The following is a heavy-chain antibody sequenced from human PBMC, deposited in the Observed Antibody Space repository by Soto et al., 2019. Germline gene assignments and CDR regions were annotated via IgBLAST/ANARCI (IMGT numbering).Heavy chain of an antibody. Sequence: GASVKVSCKASGYTFTSYYMHWVRQAPGQVLEWMGIINPSGGSTSYAQKFQGRVTMTRETSTSTVYMGLRSLRSEGPAVYYCALAGLHRRTCFDYWGPGTLVTVS. J-gene: IGHJ4*02. CDR1: GYTFTSYY. D-gene: IGHD5-12*01. CDR2: INPSGGST. CDR3: ALAGLHRRTCFDY. V-gene: IGHV1-46*01.